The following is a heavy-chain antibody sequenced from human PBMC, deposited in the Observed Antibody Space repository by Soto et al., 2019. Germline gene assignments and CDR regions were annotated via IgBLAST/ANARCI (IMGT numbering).Heavy chain of an antibody. CDR3: ARDSPWSEHWFDP. Sequence: GWSLRLSCAASGFTFSSYWMSWVRQAPGKGLEWVANIKQDGSEKYYVDSVKGRFTISRDNAKNSLYLQMNSLRAEDTAVYYCARDSPWSEHWFDPWGQGTLVTVSS. CDR2: IKQDGSEK. CDR1: GFTFSSYW. D-gene: IGHD2-8*02. V-gene: IGHV3-7*01. J-gene: IGHJ5*02.